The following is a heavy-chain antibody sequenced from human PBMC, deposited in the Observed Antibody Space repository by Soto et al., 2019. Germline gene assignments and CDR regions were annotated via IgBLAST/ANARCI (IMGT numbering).Heavy chain of an antibody. CDR3: ARGIRSYYYDSSGYDY. V-gene: IGHV3-48*02. Sequence: GGSLRLSCAASGFTFSSYSMNWVRQAPGKGLEWVSYISSSSSTIYYADSVKGRFTISRDNAKNSLYLQMNSLRDEDTAVYYCARGIRSYYYDSSGYDYWGQGTLVTVSS. CDR1: GFTFSSYS. J-gene: IGHJ4*02. CDR2: ISSSSSTI. D-gene: IGHD3-22*01.